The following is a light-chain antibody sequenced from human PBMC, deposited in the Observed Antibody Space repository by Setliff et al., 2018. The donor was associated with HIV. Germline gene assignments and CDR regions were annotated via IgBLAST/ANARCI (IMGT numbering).Light chain of an antibody. CDR1: SSDVGGYNH. J-gene: IGLJ3*02. Sequence: QSVLTQPASVSGSPGQSITISCSGSSSDVGGYNHVSWYRQHPGKAPKLIIYDVNNRPSGVSNRFSGSKSGNTASLTISGLQAEDEAVFYCTSYTSYNTLVFGGGTKVTVL. CDR3: TSYTSYNTLV. CDR2: DVN. V-gene: IGLV2-14*01.